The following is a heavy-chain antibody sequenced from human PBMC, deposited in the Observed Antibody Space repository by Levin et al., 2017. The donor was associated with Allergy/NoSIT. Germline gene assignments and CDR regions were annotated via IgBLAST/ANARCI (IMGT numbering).Heavy chain of an antibody. J-gene: IGHJ4*02. D-gene: IGHD2-8*01. CDR1: GGTFSSYT. CDR3: ARGSCTNGVCYPVSPHDYGDSHFDY. CDR2: IIPILGIA. V-gene: IGHV1-69*02. Sequence: ASVKVSCKASGGTFSSYTISWVRQAPGQGLEWMGRIIPILGIANYAQKFQGRVTITADKSTSTAYMELSSLRSEDTAVYYCARGSCTNGVCYPVSPHDYGDSHFDYWGQGTLVTVSS.